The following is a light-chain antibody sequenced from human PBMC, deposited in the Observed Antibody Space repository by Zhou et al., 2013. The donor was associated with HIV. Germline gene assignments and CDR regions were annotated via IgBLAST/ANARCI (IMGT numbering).Light chain of an antibody. CDR2: LGS. Sequence: EIVMTQSPLSLPVTPGEPASISCRSTQSLLHTNGYNYLDWYLQKPGQSPRLLIYLGSNRASGVPDRFSGSGSGTDFTLIISRVEAEDVGLYYCMQALQTPLTFGGGTKVVIK. J-gene: IGKJ4*01. CDR3: MQALQTPLT. V-gene: IGKV2-28*01. CDR1: QSLLHTNGYNY.